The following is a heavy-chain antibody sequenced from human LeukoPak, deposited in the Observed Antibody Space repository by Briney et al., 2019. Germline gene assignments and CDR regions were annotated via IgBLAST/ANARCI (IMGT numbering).Heavy chain of an antibody. CDR1: GFTFSSYG. J-gene: IGHJ4*02. V-gene: IGHV3-30*18. Sequence: GGSLRLSCAASGFTFSSYGMHWVRQAPGKGLEWVAVISYDGSNKYYADSVKGRFTISRDNSKNTLYLQMNSLRAEDTAVYYCAKGAGSSFDYWGQGTLVTVSS. D-gene: IGHD6-13*01. CDR3: AKGAGSSFDY. CDR2: ISYDGSNK.